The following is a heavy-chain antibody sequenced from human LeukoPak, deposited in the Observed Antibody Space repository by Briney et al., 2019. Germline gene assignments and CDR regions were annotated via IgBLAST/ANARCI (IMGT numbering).Heavy chain of an antibody. Sequence: ASVKVSCKASGYTFTSYYMHWVRQAPGQGLEWMGIINPSGGSTSYAQKFQGRVTMTRDMSTSTVYMELSSLRSEDTAVYYCAGLYTFGGVIVPFDPWGQGTLVTVSS. J-gene: IGHJ5*02. CDR1: GYTFTSYY. D-gene: IGHD3-16*02. V-gene: IGHV1-46*01. CDR3: AGLYTFGGVIVPFDP. CDR2: INPSGGST.